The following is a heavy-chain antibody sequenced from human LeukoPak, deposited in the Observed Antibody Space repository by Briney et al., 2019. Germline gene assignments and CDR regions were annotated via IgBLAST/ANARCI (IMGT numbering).Heavy chain of an antibody. V-gene: IGHV1-69*13. CDR2: IIPIFGTA. CDR3: ASNRQWLVNGYYFDY. D-gene: IGHD6-19*01. J-gene: IGHJ4*02. CDR1: GGTFSSYA. Sequence: SVKVSCKASGGTFSSYAISWVRQAPGQGLEWMGGIIPIFGTANYAQKFQGRVTITADESTSTAYMELSSLRSEDTAVYYCASNRQWLVNGYYFDYWGQGTLVTVTS.